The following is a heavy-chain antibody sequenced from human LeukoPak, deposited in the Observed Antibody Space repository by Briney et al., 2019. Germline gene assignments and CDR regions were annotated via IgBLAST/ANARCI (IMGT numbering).Heavy chain of an antibody. Sequence: PGGSLRLSCAASGFTFSDYYMSWIRQAPGKGLEWGSYISSSGSTIYYAESVKGRFTISRDNAKNSLYLQMNSLRAEDTAVYYCARKISPPSWFDPWGQGTLVTVSS. J-gene: IGHJ5*02. CDR3: ARKISPPSWFDP. V-gene: IGHV3-11*04. CDR1: GFTFSDYY. CDR2: ISSSGSTI. D-gene: IGHD2/OR15-2a*01.